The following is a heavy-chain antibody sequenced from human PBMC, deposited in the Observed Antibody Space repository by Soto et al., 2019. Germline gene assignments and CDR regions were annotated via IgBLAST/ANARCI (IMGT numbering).Heavy chain of an antibody. J-gene: IGHJ4*02. CDR2: TYYRSKWYN. V-gene: IGHV6-1*01. CDR3: ARARERSPLAGFDY. D-gene: IGHD6-19*01. Sequence: SQTLSLTCAISGDSVSSNNAAWNWIRQSPSRGLEWLGRTYYRSKWYNDYAVSVTSRITINPDTSKNQFSLQLNSVTPEDTAVYYCARARERSPLAGFDYWGQGTLVTVSS. CDR1: GDSVSSNNAA.